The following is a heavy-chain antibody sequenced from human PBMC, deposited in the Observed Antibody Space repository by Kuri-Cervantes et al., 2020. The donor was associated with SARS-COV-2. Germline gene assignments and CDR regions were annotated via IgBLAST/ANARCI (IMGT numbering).Heavy chain of an antibody. Sequence: ESLKISCAVYGGSFSGYYWSWIRQPPGKGLEWIGEINHSGSTNYNPPLKSRVTISVDTSKNQSSLKLSSVTAADTAVYYCARGRSFVGNWGQGTLVTVSS. V-gene: IGHV4-34*01. CDR3: ARGRSFVGN. CDR1: GGSFSGYY. J-gene: IGHJ4*02. D-gene: IGHD3-16*01. CDR2: INHSGST.